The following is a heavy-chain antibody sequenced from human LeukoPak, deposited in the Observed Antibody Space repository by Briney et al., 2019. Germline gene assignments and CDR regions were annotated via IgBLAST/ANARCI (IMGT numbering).Heavy chain of an antibody. J-gene: IGHJ6*03. CDR2: TYTSGST. V-gene: IGHV4-61*02. CDR3: ARGVLYYDILTGYLDYYMDV. Sequence: PSETLSLTCTVSGGSISSGSYYWSWIRQPAGKGLEGFGRTYTSGSTNYNPSLKSRVTISVDTSKNQFSLKLSSVTAADTAVYYCARGVLYYDILTGYLDYYMDVWGKGTTVTISS. CDR1: GGSISSGSYY. D-gene: IGHD3-9*01.